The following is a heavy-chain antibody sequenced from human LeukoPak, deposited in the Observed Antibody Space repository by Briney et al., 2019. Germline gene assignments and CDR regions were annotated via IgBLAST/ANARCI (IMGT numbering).Heavy chain of an antibody. CDR2: IQPDETT. CDR3: AKDWFATTDY. V-gene: IGHV3-74*01. CDR1: GFPFSVSW. J-gene: IGHJ4*02. D-gene: IGHD1-14*01. Sequence: GGSLRLSCAASGFPFSVSWMHWFRQVAGKGLIWVSRIQPDETTTYTDSVRSRFFISRDNAKNTVYLQMNSLRVEDTAVYYCAKDWFATTDYWGQGILVTVSS.